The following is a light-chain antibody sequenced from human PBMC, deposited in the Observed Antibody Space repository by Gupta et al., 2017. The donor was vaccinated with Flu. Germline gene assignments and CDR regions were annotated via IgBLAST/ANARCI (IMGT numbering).Light chain of an antibody. Sequence: PASVSASVGDRVTITCRASRDMKNDVGWFQQKPGKAPQLLIFGTSRLKSGVTSRFSGSGAGSDFTLTINSLQPEDFATYYCLQKDFFPQTFGQGTTMEVK. CDR1: RDMKND. CDR2: GTS. J-gene: IGKJ1*01. V-gene: IGKV1-6*02. CDR3: LQKDFFPQT.